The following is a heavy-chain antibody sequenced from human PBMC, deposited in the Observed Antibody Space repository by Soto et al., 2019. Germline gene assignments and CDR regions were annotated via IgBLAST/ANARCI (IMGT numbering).Heavy chain of an antibody. V-gene: IGHV3-53*04. CDR3: ARALSRCSGGSCYGPPPIWFDP. CDR2: IYSGGST. CDR1: GVTLSRKY. Sequence: GALRLSCAGSGVTLSRKYISLGRQAPGKGRGGGSVIYSGGSTYYADSVKGRFTISRHNSKNTLYLQMNSLRAEDTAVYYCARALSRCSGGSCYGPPPIWFDPWGQGTLVTVSS. J-gene: IGHJ5*02. D-gene: IGHD2-15*01.